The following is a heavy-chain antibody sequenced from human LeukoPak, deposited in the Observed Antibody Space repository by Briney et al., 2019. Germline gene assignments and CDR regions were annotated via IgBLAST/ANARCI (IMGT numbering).Heavy chain of an antibody. Sequence: PSETLSLTCTVSGGSITNYYWSWIRQPPGKGLEWIGEINHSGSTNYNPSLKSRVTISVDTSKNQFSLKLSSVTAADTAVYYCARSVSGDYGDYWGQGTLVTVSS. J-gene: IGHJ4*02. CDR1: GGSITNYY. CDR3: ARSVSGDYGDY. V-gene: IGHV4-34*01. D-gene: IGHD3-3*02. CDR2: INHSGST.